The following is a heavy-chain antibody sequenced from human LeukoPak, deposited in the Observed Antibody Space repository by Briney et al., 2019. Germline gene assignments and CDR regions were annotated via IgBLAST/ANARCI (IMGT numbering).Heavy chain of an antibody. CDR1: GFVFTNYA. J-gene: IGHJ6*03. Sequence: GGSLRLSCAASGFVFTNYAMTWVRQAPGKGLQWVATISSGGTHAYYAESVKGRFTISRDNSNNALFLQMTNLRADDSALYYCAKDHSPYYYFYMDAWGKGTTVTVSS. D-gene: IGHD3/OR15-3a*01. CDR2: ISSGGTHA. CDR3: AKDHSPYYYFYMDA. V-gene: IGHV3-23*01.